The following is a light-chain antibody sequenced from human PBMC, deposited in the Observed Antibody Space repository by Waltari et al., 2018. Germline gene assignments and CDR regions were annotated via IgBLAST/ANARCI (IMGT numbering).Light chain of an antibody. Sequence: QSVLTHPPSVSGAPGQRVTLSCTGRRPHIRAGYATPWYQHRPGKAPRLLIDGVNTRPLGVPDRFFGSQSGTSASLAITGLQAEDEGDYYCQSYDTSLRVVFGGGTKLTVL. V-gene: IGLV1-40*01. CDR3: QSYDTSLRVV. CDR1: RPHIRAGYA. J-gene: IGLJ2*01. CDR2: GVN.